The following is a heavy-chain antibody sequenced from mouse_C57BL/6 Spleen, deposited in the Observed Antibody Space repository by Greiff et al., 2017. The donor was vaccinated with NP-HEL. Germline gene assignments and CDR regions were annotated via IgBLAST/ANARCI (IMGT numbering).Heavy chain of an antibody. CDR2: INPSNGGT. D-gene: IGHD2-13*01. Sequence: QVQLKESGTELVKPGASVKLSCKASGYTFTSYWMHWVKQRPGQGLEWIGNINPSNGGTNYNEKFKSKATLTGDKSSSTAYMQLSSLQTEDSAVYFCARKEVYGEDVGFWYFDVWGTGTTVTVAS. J-gene: IGHJ1*03. V-gene: IGHV1-53*01. CDR1: GYTFTSYW. CDR3: ARKEVYGEDVGFWYFDV.